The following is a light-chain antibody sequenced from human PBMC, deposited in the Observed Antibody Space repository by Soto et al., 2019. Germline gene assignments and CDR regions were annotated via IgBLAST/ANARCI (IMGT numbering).Light chain of an antibody. CDR2: GAS. Sequence: EIVMTLSPATVSVSRGERATLSCWANPAISSNLAWYQQKPGQAPRLLIYGASNRATGIPDRFCGSGSGTDFTLTISRLEPEDFAVYYCQQYGNSPITFGQGTRLEIK. V-gene: IGKV3-20*01. J-gene: IGKJ5*01. CDR1: PAISSN. CDR3: QQYGNSPIT.